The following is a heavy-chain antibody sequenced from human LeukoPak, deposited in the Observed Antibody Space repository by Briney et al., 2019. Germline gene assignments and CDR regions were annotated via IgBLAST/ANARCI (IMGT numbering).Heavy chain of an antibody. CDR3: ARSLSTAGIDY. CDR1: GYSISSGYY. CDR2: IYQSGST. J-gene: IGHJ4*02. D-gene: IGHD2-2*01. Sequence: SETLSLTCAVSGYSISSGYYWGWIRQPPGKGLEWIGSIYQSGSTYYNPSLKSRVTISVDKSKNQFSLNLRSVTAPDTAVYYCARSLSTAGIDYWGQGTLVTVSS. V-gene: IGHV4-38-2*01.